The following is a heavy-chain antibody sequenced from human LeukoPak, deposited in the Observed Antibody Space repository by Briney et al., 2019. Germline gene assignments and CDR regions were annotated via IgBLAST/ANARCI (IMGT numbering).Heavy chain of an antibody. CDR2: ISGSGGST. Sequence: PGGSLRLSCAASGLTFSSYAMSWVRQAPGKGLEWVSAISGSGGSTYYADSVKGRFTISRDNSKNTLYLQMNSLRAEDTAVYYCAKDVYGSGSYYFDYWGQGILVTVSP. CDR3: AKDVYGSGSYYFDY. J-gene: IGHJ4*02. CDR1: GLTFSSYA. D-gene: IGHD3-10*01. V-gene: IGHV3-23*01.